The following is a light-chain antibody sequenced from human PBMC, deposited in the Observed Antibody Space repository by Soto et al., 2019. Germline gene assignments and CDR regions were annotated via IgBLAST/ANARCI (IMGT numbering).Light chain of an antibody. J-gene: IGLJ2*01. CDR3: CPLAGGNTFSV. V-gene: IGLV2-11*01. CDR2: DVN. Sequence: QSALTQPRSVSGSPGQSVTISCTGTSSDVGGYNYVSWYQHHPGKAPKFIMFDVNSRPSGVPDRFSGSTSGNTASLTISGLQASDAADYYICPLAGGNTFSVFGGGTKVTVL. CDR1: SSDVGGYNY.